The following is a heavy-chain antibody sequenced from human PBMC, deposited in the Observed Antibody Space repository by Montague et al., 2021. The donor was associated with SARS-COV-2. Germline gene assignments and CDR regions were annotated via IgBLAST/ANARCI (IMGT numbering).Heavy chain of an antibody. Sequence: PALVKPTQTLTQTCVFSGFSLNTDGVGVAWIRRPPGKALEWLALIYWDGDQRYSPSLKTRLTITKDTSKNRVVLTVTNLDPVDTATYYCARRYDFYRAEAFDVWGQGTMLTVSS. J-gene: IGHJ3*01. CDR1: GFSLNTDGVG. D-gene: IGHD3-3*01. CDR3: ARRYDFYRAEAFDV. V-gene: IGHV2-5*02. CDR2: IYWDGDQ.